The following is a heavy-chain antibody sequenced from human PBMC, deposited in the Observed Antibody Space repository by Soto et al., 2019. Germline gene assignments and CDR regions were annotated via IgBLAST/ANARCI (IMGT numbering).Heavy chain of an antibody. Sequence: QVQLVQSGAEVKKPGASVKVSFKASGYTFTGYYIHWVRQAPGQGLEWMGWINPNNGATNFAQKFQGRVTLTRETSTSTAYMELSSLRFDDTAVYYCARHSGYDYVFDYWCPGSLVTVSS. J-gene: IGHJ4*02. CDR3: ARHSGYDYVFDY. CDR2: INPNNGAT. V-gene: IGHV1-2*02. D-gene: IGHD5-12*01. CDR1: GYTFTGYY.